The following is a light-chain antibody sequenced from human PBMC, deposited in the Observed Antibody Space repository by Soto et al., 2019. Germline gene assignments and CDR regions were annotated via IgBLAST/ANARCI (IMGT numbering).Light chain of an antibody. CDR3: QQRTKAPLN. Sequence: IDMTQSPYNLSASRTVIATLSFRASQSGSSYLAWYQQKPGQAPRLLIYDASNRATGIPAKFSGSGSGTDFTLTINSLEPEDFAVYYCQQRTKAPLNCGGGTKA. V-gene: IGKV3-11*01. J-gene: IGKJ4*01. CDR2: DAS. CDR1: QSGSSY.